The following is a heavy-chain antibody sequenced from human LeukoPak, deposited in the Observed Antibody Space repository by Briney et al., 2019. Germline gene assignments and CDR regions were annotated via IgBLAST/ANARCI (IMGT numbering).Heavy chain of an antibody. V-gene: IGHV3-11*01. D-gene: IGHD2-2*01. CDR3: ARDRVGSSTSCYDY. CDR2: MSSSDNPI. CDR1: GFSFSDHY. J-gene: IGHJ4*02. Sequence: GGSLRLSCAASGFSFSDHYMSWIRQAPGKGLEWVSYMSSSDNPIYYADSVKGRFTISRDNVKNSLYLQMNNLRAEDTAVYYCARDRVGSSTSCYDYWGQGTLVTVSS.